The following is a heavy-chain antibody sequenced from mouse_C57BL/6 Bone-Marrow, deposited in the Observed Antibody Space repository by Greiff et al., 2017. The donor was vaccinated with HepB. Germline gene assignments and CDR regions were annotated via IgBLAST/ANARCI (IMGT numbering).Heavy chain of an antibody. J-gene: IGHJ4*01. V-gene: IGHV2-6*02. D-gene: IGHD1-1*01. CDR2: IWSDGST. CDR1: GFSLTSYG. Sequence: VQRVESGPGLVAPSQSLSITCTVSGFSLTSYGVHWVRQPPGKGLEWLVVIWSDGSTTYNSALKSRLSISKDNSKSQVFLKMNSLQTDDTAMYYCARNRYYGSRGAMDYWGQGTSVTVSS. CDR3: ARNRYYGSRGAMDY.